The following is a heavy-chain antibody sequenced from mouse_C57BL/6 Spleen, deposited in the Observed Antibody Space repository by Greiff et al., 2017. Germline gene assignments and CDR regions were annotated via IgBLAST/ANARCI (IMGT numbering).Heavy chain of an antibody. J-gene: IGHJ3*01. V-gene: IGHV5-6*02. CDR3: ARRGDQGFAY. CDR2: ISSGGSYT. Sequence: VMLVESGGDLVKPGGSLKLSCAASGFTFSSYGMSWVRQTPDKRLEWVATISSGGSYTYYPDSVKGRFTISRDNAKNTLYLQMSSLKSEDTAMYYCARRGDQGFAYWGQGTLVTVAA. CDR1: GFTFSSYG. D-gene: IGHD3-2*02.